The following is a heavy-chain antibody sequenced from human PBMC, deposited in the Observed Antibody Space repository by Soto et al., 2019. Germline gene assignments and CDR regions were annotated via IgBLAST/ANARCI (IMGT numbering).Heavy chain of an antibody. Sequence: VASVKVSCKASGYTFTSYGISWVRQAPGQGLEWMGWISAYNGNTNYAQKLQGRVTMTTDTSTSTAYMELRSLRSDDTAVYYCARDRQQLVRGLFDYWGQGTLVTVSS. CDR3: ARDRQQLVRGLFDY. D-gene: IGHD6-13*01. V-gene: IGHV1-18*01. CDR1: GYTFTSYG. J-gene: IGHJ4*02. CDR2: ISAYNGNT.